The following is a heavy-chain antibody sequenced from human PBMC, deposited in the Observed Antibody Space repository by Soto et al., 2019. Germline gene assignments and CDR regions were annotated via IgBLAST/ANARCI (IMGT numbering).Heavy chain of an antibody. CDR3: ARHYGAFDP. J-gene: IGHJ5*02. Sequence: PSETLSLTCTVSGGSISTSGYYWGWIRQPPGKGLEWIGSIFYSGRPYSNSSLESRVTIYADTSQNQSSLKLSSVTAADTATYYCARHYGAFDPWGQGALVTVSS. CDR2: IFYSGRP. D-gene: IGHD4-17*01. V-gene: IGHV4-39*01. CDR1: GGSISTSGYY.